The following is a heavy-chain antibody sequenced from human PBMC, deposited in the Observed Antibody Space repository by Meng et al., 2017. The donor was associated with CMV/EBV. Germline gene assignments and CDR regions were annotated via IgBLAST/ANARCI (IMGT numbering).Heavy chain of an antibody. CDR2: IEGGGSEK. Sequence: GGSLRLSCAASGFTFSGYWMNWVRQAPGRGLEWVANIEGGGSEKSCVDSVKGRFTISRDNTKKSLYLQMDSLRAEDTAVYYCARDTPHQADYYGPGGMDVWGQGTTVTVSS. D-gene: IGHD3-10*01. J-gene: IGHJ6*02. CDR1: GFTFSGYW. CDR3: ARDTPHQADYYGPGGMDV. V-gene: IGHV3-7*03.